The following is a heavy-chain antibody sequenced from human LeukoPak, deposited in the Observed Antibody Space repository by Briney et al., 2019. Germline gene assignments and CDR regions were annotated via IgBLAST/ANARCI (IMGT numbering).Heavy chain of an antibody. Sequence: GASVKVSCKASGYSSTGYYIHWVRQAPGQGLEWMGWINPNSGATNYAQKFQARVTVTRDTSISTAYMELSRLGSDDTAVYFCARDQNYFDTTTYYGMDYWGQGTLVTVSS. D-gene: IGHD3-22*01. CDR1: GYSSTGYY. J-gene: IGHJ4*02. V-gene: IGHV1-2*02. CDR3: ARDQNYFDTTTYYGMDY. CDR2: INPNSGAT.